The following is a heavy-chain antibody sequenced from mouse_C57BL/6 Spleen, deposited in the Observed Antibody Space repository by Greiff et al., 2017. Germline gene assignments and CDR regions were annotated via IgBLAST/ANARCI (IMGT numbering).Heavy chain of an antibody. CDR1: GYTFTDYN. V-gene: IGHV1-22*01. D-gene: IGHD1-1*01. CDR3: ARLYGSTRGAMDY. J-gene: IGHJ4*01. Sequence: EVKLQESGPELVKPGASVKMSCKASGYTFTDYNMHWVKQSHGKSLEWIGYINPNNGGTSYNQKFKGKATLTVNKSSSTAYMELRSLTSEDSAVYYCARLYGSTRGAMDYWGQGTSVTVSS. CDR2: INPNNGGT.